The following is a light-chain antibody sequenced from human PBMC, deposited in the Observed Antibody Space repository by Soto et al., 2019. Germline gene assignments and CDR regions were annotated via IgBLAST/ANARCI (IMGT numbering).Light chain of an antibody. J-gene: IGKJ1*01. CDR1: QIIGNR. Sequence: DIQMTQSPSSLSASVGDRVTITCRASQIIGNRLNWYQQKPGKAPKLLFYAASSLQSGVPSRFSGSGSGTDFTLTISSLQPEDSATYYCQKTYSTPWTFGLGTKV. CDR2: AAS. V-gene: IGKV1-39*01. CDR3: QKTYSTPWT.